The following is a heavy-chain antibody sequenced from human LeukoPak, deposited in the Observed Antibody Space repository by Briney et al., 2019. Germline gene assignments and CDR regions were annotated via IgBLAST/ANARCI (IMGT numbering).Heavy chain of an antibody. CDR1: GYTFTGYY. CDR3: ARDGDGYNLD. Sequence: ASVKVSCKASGYTFTGYYLHWVRQAPGQGLEWVGGINSNNGDTHYAQNFQGRVTMTRDTSISTAYTELSRLGPDDTAVYYCARDGDGYNLDWGQGTLVTVSS. J-gene: IGHJ4*02. CDR2: INSNNGDT. D-gene: IGHD5-24*01. V-gene: IGHV1-2*02.